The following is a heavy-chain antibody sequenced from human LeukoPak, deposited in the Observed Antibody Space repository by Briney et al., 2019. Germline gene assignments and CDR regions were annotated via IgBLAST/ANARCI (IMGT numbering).Heavy chain of an antibody. V-gene: IGHV5-51*01. Sequence: GESLKISCKGSGYVVTGYRSDRDRQMPGKGLEWMGIIYPGDSDTRYRPSFQGQVTISADKSISTAYLHGSSLKASDTPMYCCASPLGGRSSGWFRDYWGQGTLVSVSS. CDR3: ASPLGGRSSGWFRDY. CDR2: IYPGDSDT. D-gene: IGHD6-19*01. CDR1: GYVVTGYR. J-gene: IGHJ4*02.